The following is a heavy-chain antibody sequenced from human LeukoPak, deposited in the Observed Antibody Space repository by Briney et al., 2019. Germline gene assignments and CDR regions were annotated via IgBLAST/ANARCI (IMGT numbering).Heavy chain of an antibody. V-gene: IGHV3-33*01. J-gene: IGHJ5*02. CDR3: ARDNGYCSSTSCYSWFDP. D-gene: IGHD2-2*03. CDR1: GFTFSTYG. Sequence: GGSLRLSCAASGFTFSTYGMHWVRQAPGKGLEWVAVIWYDGSNRYYAASVTGRFTISRDNSKNTLYLEMNRLRAEDTAVYYCARDNGYCSSTSCYSWFDPWGQGTLVTVSS. CDR2: IWYDGSNR.